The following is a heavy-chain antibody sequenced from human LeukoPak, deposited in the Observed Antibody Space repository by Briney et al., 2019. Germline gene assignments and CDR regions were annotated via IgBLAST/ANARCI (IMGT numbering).Heavy chain of an antibody. D-gene: IGHD6-13*01. CDR3: AKLYSSSWYTKISNWFDP. J-gene: IGHJ5*02. V-gene: IGHV3-48*03. Sequence: PGGSLRLSCAASGFTFSSYEMNWVRQAPGKGLEWVSYISSSGSTIYYADSVKGRFTISRDNAKNSLYLQMNSLRAEDTAVYYCAKLYSSSWYTKISNWFDPWGQGTLVTVSS. CDR2: ISSSGSTI. CDR1: GFTFSSYE.